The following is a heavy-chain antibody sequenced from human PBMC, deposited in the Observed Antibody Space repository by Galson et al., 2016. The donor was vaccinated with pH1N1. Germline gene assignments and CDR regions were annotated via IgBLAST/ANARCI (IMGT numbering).Heavy chain of an antibody. CDR2: IDWDDNK. V-gene: IGHV2-70*01. Sequence: PALVKPTQTLTLTCTFSGFSLSTSGMCVSWIRQPPGKALEWLALIDWDDNKYYSTSLKTRLTISKDTSKNQVVLTMTNMDPVDTATYYCARSLYGDYSHYFDYWGQGTLVTVSS. CDR3: ARSLYGDYSHYFDY. D-gene: IGHD4-17*01. J-gene: IGHJ4*02. CDR1: GFSLSTSGMC.